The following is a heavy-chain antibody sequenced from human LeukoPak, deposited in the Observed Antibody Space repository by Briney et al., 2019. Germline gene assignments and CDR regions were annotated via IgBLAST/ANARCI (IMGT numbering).Heavy chain of an antibody. D-gene: IGHD6-13*01. CDR1: GGSISSGSYY. CDR3: ARHSRIAAAGPYFDY. J-gene: IGHJ4*02. CDR2: IYYSGST. Sequence: SETLSLTCTVSGGSISSGSYYWGWIRQPPGKGLEWIGSIYYSGSTYYNPSLKSRVTISVDTSKNQFSLKLSSVTAADTALYYCARHSRIAAAGPYFDYWGQGTLVTVSS. V-gene: IGHV4-39*01.